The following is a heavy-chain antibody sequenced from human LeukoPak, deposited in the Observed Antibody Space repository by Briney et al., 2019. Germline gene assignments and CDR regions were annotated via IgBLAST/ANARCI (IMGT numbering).Heavy chain of an antibody. CDR2: IYASGNI. CDR3: ARVSPGFWSGYALDY. D-gene: IGHD3-3*01. CDR1: GITVGSNY. Sequence: GGSLRLSCAASGITVGSNYMSWVRQAPGKGLEWVSIIYASGNIYYADSVKGRFTISRDNSRNTLYLQMNSLRAEDTAVYYCARVSPGFWSGYALDYWGQGTLVTVSS. V-gene: IGHV3-53*01. J-gene: IGHJ4*02.